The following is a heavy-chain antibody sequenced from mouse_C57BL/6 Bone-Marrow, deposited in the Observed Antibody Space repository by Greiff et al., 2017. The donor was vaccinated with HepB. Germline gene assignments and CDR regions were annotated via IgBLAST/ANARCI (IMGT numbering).Heavy chain of an antibody. CDR3: VRPSQGYFDV. V-gene: IGHV10-1*01. CDR1: GFSFNTYA. J-gene: IGHJ1*03. CDR2: IRSKSNNYAT. Sequence: DVQLVESGGGLVQPKGSLKLSCAASGFSFNTYAMNWVRQAPGKGLEWVARIRSKSNNYATYYADSVKDRFTISRDDSESMLYLQMNNLKTEDTAMYYCVRPSQGYFDVWGTGTTVTVSS.